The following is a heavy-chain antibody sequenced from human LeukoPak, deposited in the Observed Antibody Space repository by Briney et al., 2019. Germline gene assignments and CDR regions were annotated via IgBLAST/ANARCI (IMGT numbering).Heavy chain of an antibody. J-gene: IGHJ4*02. D-gene: IGHD1-14*01. CDR3: VRTNPWDLTYYFDY. Sequence: NPSETLSLTCTVSGGSIKSHFWSWVRQPPGKRLEWIGYIFHSGSTNYNPSLKSRVTISVDTSQNQFSLRLTSVTAADTAVYYCVRTNPWDLTYYFDYWGQGTLVTVSS. V-gene: IGHV4-59*11. CDR1: GGSIKSHF. CDR2: IFHSGST.